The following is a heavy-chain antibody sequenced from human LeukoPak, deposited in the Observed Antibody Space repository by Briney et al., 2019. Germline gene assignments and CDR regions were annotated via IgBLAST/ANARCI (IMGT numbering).Heavy chain of an antibody. CDR2: IYYSGST. D-gene: IGHD2-2*01. Sequence: SETLSLTCTVSGGSMSPYHWGWIRQPPGKGLEWIGYIYYSGSTNYNPSLKSRVTISVDTSKNQFSLRLSSVTAADTAVYYCARVSGDQLLTFGYWGQGTLVTVSS. V-gene: IGHV4-59*01. CDR1: GGSMSPYH. J-gene: IGHJ4*02. CDR3: ARVSGDQLLTFGY.